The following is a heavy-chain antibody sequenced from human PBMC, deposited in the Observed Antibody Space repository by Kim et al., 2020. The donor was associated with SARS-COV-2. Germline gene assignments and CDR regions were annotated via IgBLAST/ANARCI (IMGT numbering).Heavy chain of an antibody. CDR2: ISAYNGNT. V-gene: IGHV1-18*01. Sequence: ASVKVSCKASGYTFTSYGISWVRQAPGQGLEWMGWISAYNGNTNYAQKLQGRVTMTTDTSTSTAYMELRSLRSDDTAVYYCARDLSSRYFDWLLSGDYYYGMDVWDQGTTVTVSS. J-gene: IGHJ6*02. D-gene: IGHD3-9*01. CDR1: GYTFTSYG. CDR3: ARDLSSRYFDWLLSGDYYYGMDV.